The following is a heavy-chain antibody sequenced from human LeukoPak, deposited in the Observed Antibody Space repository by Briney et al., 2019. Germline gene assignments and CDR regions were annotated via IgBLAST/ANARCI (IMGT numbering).Heavy chain of an antibody. J-gene: IGHJ6*03. V-gene: IGHV4-61*02. Sequence: SQTLSLTCTVSGGSISSGSYYWSWIRQPAGKGLQWIGRIYTSGSTNYNPSLKSRVTMSVDTSKNQFSLKLSSVTAADTAVYYCAREPQQWLENYYLDVWGKGTTVTISS. CDR1: GGSISSGSYY. CDR3: AREPQQWLENYYLDV. CDR2: IYTSGST. D-gene: IGHD6-19*01.